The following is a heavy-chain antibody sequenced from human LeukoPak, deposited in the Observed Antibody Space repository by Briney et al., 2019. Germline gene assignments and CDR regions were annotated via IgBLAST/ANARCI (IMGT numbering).Heavy chain of an antibody. CDR1: GGSFSGYY. CDR2: INHSGST. D-gene: IGHD3-10*01. V-gene: IGHV4-34*01. J-gene: IGHJ4*02. CDR3: ARGRPGRYYGSGSYSLGY. Sequence: SETLSLTCAVYGGSFSGYYWSWIRQPPGKGLEWIGEINHSGSTNYNPSLNSRVTISVDTSKNQFSLQLSSVTAADTAVYYCARGRPGRYYGSGSYSLGYWGQGTLVTVSS.